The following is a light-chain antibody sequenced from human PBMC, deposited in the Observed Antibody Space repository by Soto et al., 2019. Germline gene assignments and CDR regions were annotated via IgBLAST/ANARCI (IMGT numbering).Light chain of an antibody. V-gene: IGKV3-15*01. CDR3: QQYKNWPPYT. CDR1: QSVDSD. CDR2: DAS. Sequence: EIVMTQSPATLSVSPGERATLSCRASQSVDSDLAWYQQKPGQAPRLLIYDASTRATGIPARFSGSGSGTEFTLIISSLQSEDFAVYYCQQYKNWPPYTFGQGTKLEIK. J-gene: IGKJ2*01.